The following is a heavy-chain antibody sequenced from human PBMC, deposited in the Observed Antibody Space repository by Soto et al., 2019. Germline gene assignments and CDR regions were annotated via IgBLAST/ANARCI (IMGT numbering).Heavy chain of an antibody. CDR2: ISAYNGNT. CDR1: GYTFTSYG. V-gene: IGHV1-18*01. Sequence: ASVKVSCKASGYTFTSYGISWVRQAPGQGLEWMGWISAYNGNTNYAQKLQGRVTMTTDTSTSTAYMELGSLRSDDTAVYYCARDTVVVPAATFYYYYGMDVWGQGTTVTVSS. J-gene: IGHJ6*02. CDR3: ARDTVVVPAATFYYYYGMDV. D-gene: IGHD2-2*01.